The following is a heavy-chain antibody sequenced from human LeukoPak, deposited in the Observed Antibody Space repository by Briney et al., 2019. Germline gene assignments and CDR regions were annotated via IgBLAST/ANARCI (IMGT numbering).Heavy chain of an antibody. D-gene: IGHD3-22*01. CDR2: INPNSGGT. J-gene: IGHJ4*02. Sequence: ASVKVSCKASGYTFTGYYMHWVRQAPGQGLEWMGWINPNSGGTNYAQKFQGRVTMTRDTSISTAYMELSRLRSDDTAVYYCARELYYDSSGLNYWGQGTLVTVSP. V-gene: IGHV1-2*02. CDR1: GYTFTGYY. CDR3: ARELYYDSSGLNY.